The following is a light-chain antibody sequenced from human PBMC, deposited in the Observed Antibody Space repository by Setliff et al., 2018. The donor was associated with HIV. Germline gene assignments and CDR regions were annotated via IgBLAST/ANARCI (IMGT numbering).Light chain of an antibody. CDR1: SSNIGAGHD. CDR3: QSYDSSLTGAG. V-gene: IGLV1-40*01. J-gene: IGLJ1*01. CDR2: GDN. Sequence: QSALTQPPSVSGAPGQRVTTSCTGSSSNIGAGHDVHWYQQLPGTAPKLLIYGDNNRPSGVPDRFSGSKSGTSASLAITGLQAADESDYYCQSYDSSLTGAGFGTGTKGTVL.